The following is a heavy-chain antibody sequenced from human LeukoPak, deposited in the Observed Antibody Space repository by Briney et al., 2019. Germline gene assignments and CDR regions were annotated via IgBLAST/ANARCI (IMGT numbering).Heavy chain of an antibody. CDR3: AKDPNYYGSGSYNRDNWFDP. CDR1: GFTFSSYA. CDR2: ISYDGSNK. Sequence: GGSLRLSCAASGFTFSSYAMHWVRQAPGKGLEWVAVISYDGSNKYYADSVKGRFTISRDNSKNTLYLQMNSLRAEDTAVYYCAKDPNYYGSGSYNRDNWFDPWGQGTLVTVSS. J-gene: IGHJ5*02. V-gene: IGHV3-30*04. D-gene: IGHD3-10*01.